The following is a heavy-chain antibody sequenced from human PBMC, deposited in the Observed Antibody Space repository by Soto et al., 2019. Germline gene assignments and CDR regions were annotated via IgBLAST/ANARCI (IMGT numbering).Heavy chain of an antibody. Sequence: QVQLVQSGAEVKKPGASVKVSCKASGYTFTSYDINWVRQATGQGLEWMGWMNPNSGNTGYAQKFQGRVTMTRNTSIRTAYMELSSLRSEDTAVYYCASCSSSSLYYGMDVWGQGTTVTVSS. J-gene: IGHJ6*02. CDR1: GYTFTSYD. CDR2: MNPNSGNT. D-gene: IGHD6-6*01. CDR3: ASCSSSSLYYGMDV. V-gene: IGHV1-8*01.